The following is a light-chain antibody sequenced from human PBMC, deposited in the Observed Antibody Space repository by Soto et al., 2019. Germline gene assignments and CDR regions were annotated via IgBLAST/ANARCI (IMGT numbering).Light chain of an antibody. CDR2: GAS. Sequence: EIVMTESPATLSVSPGERATLSCRASQSVSSNLAWYQQKPGQAPRLLIYGASTRATGIPARFSGGGSGTEFTLTISSLQSEDFAVYYCQQYNIWPPITFGQGTKVDIK. J-gene: IGKJ1*01. CDR3: QQYNIWPPIT. V-gene: IGKV3-15*01. CDR1: QSVSSN.